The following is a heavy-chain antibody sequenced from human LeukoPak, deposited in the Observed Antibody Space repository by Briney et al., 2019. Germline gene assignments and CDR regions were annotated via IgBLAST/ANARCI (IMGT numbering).Heavy chain of an antibody. CDR1: GVTFSTYT. V-gene: IGHV3-21*01. J-gene: IGHJ4*02. D-gene: IGHD4-23*01. CDR3: AKDIYGGNWPNDY. Sequence: GGSLRLSCAASGVTFSTYTMNWVRQAPGKGLEWVSSISSSSTYIYYADSVEGRFTISRDNANNSLYLQINSLRAEDTAVYYCAKDIYGGNWPNDYWGQGTLVTVSS. CDR2: ISSSSTYI.